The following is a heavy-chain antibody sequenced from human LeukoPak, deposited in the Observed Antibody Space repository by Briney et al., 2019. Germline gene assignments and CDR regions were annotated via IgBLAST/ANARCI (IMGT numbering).Heavy chain of an antibody. CDR2: IKQDGSEK. J-gene: IGHJ4*02. Sequence: GGSLRLSCAASGFTFSNAWMSWVRQAPGKGLEWVANIKQDGSEKYYVDPVKGRFTISRDNAKNSLYLQMNSLRAEDTAVYYCARAGLHKWELLSPYFDYWGQGTLVTVSS. CDR3: ARAGLHKWELLSPYFDY. CDR1: GFTFSNAW. D-gene: IGHD1-26*01. V-gene: IGHV3-7*01.